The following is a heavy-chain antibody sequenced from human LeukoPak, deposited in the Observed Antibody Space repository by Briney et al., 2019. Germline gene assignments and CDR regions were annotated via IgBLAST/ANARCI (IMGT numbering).Heavy chain of an antibody. V-gene: IGHV3-48*03. J-gene: IGHJ4*02. CDR1: GFTFSSYE. CDR2: ISGSASTI. D-gene: IGHD5-12*01. Sequence: GGSLRLSCAASGFTFSSYEMNWVRQAPGKGLEWVSYISGSASTIYYADSMKGRFTISRDNSKSTLFLQMNSLRAGDTAVYYCAKGYVTYGYFDCWGQGTLVTVSS. CDR3: AKGYVTYGYFDC.